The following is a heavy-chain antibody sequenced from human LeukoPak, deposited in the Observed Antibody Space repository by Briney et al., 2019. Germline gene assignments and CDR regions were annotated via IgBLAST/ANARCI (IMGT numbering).Heavy chain of an antibody. Sequence: GSLRLSCAASGFTVSSNYMSWVRQAPGKGLEWVSVIYSGGSTYYADSVKGRFTISRDNSKNTLYLQMNSLRAEDTAVYYCARDLPNYYDSSGYAFDIWGQGTTVTVSS. CDR3: ARDLPNYYDSSGYAFDI. V-gene: IGHV3-53*01. CDR2: IYSGGST. J-gene: IGHJ3*02. CDR1: GFTVSSNY. D-gene: IGHD3-22*01.